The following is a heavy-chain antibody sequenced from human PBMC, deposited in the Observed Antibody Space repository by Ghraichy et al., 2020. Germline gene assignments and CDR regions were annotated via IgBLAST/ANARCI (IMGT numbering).Heavy chain of an antibody. CDR2: ISSSSSYI. CDR3: AITPGVSYSGSYYGSIY. J-gene: IGHJ4*02. V-gene: IGHV3-21*01. CDR1: GFTFSSYS. Sequence: GGSLRLSCAASGFTFSSYSMNWVRQAPGKGLEWVSSISSSSSYIYYADSVKGRFTISRDNAKNSLYLQMNSLRAEDTAVYYCAITPGVSYSGSYYGSIYWGQGTLVTVSS. D-gene: IGHD1-26*01.